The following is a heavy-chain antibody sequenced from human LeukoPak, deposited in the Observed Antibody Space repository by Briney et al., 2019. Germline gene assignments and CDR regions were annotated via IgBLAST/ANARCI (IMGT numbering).Heavy chain of an antibody. CDR2: IYYSGST. CDR1: GGSISSYY. CDR3: ARGSAVRGVIVLDY. J-gene: IGHJ4*02. Sequence: SETLSLTCTVSGGSISSYYWSWIRRPPGKGLEWIGYIYYSGSTNYNPSLKSRVTISVDTSKNQFSLKLSSVTAADTAVYYCARGSAVRGVIVLDYWGQGTLVTVSS. D-gene: IGHD3-10*01. V-gene: IGHV4-59*01.